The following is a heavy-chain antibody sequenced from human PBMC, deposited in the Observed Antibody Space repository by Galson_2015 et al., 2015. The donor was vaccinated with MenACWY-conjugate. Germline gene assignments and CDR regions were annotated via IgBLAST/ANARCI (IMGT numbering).Heavy chain of an antibody. CDR1: GYTFSSYG. J-gene: IGHJ4*02. V-gene: IGHV1-8*01. D-gene: IGHD1-7*01. CDR3: ARELGNNVYYFDY. Sequence: SVKVSCKASGYTFSSYGFSWVRQAPGQGLEWMGILNPDSGSTAYAPKLQGRITMTRDASKSTVYMALSSLRSEDTAVYYCARELGNNVYYFDYWGQGTLVAVSS. CDR2: LNPDSGST.